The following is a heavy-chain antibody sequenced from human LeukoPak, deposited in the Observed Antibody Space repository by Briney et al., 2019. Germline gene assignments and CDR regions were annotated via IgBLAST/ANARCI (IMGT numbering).Heavy chain of an antibody. CDR1: GFTVSSNY. J-gene: IGHJ4*02. CDR3: ASTDRAPGSYSVFDY. V-gene: IGHV3-53*05. Sequence: QSGGSLRLSCAASGFTVSSNYMSWVRQAPGKGLEWVSVIYSGGSTYYADSVKGRFTISRDNSKNTLYLQMNSLRAEDTAVYYCASTDRAPGSYSVFDYWGQGTLVTVSS. D-gene: IGHD1-26*01. CDR2: IYSGGST.